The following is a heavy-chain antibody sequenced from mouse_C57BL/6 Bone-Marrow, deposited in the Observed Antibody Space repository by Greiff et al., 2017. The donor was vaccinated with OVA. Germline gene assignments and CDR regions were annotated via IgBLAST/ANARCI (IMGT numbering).Heavy chain of an antibody. Sequence: VQLQPSGAELVRPGASVKLSCTASGFNIKDDYMHWVKQRPEQGLEWIGWIDPENGDTEYASKFQGKATITADTSSNTAYLQLSSLTSEDTAVYYCTTNWEGAYWGQGTLVTVSA. CDR3: TTNWEGAY. CDR2: IDPENGDT. D-gene: IGHD4-1*01. V-gene: IGHV14-4*01. CDR1: GFNIKDDY. J-gene: IGHJ3*01.